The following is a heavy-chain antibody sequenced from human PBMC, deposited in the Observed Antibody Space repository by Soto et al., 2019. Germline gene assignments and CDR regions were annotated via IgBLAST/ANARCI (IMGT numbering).Heavy chain of an antibody. J-gene: IGHJ4*02. CDR2: IYHSGST. Sequence: QVQLQESGPGLVKPSGTLSLTCAVSGVSISSTNWCNWVRQPPGTGLEWIGEIYHSGSTNYNPSLRGRVTMSVDTSKNQFSRKLSSVTAADTAVYYCSSSWTNLGDYWGQGTLVTVSS. V-gene: IGHV4-4*02. CDR3: SSSWTNLGDY. CDR1: GVSISSTNW. D-gene: IGHD6-13*01.